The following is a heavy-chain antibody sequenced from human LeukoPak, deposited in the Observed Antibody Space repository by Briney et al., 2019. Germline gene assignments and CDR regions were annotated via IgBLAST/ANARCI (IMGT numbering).Heavy chain of an antibody. CDR2: IIPILGIA. J-gene: IGHJ3*02. D-gene: IGHD6-19*01. Sequence: ASVKVSCKASGGTFSSYAISWVRQAPGQGLEWMGRIIPILGIANYAQKFQGRVTITADKSTSTAYMKLSSLRSEDTAVYYCARDPMNSLGIAVAHDAFDIWGQGTMVTVSS. CDR3: ARDPMNSLGIAVAHDAFDI. V-gene: IGHV1-69*04. CDR1: GGTFSSYA.